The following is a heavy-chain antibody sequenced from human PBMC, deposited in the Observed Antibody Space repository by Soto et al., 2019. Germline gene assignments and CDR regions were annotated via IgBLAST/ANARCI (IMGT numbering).Heavy chain of an antibody. CDR3: ARGGFSSSWRFEY. D-gene: IGHD6-13*01. Sequence: ASVKVSCKGSGGTFINYAISWLRQAPGQGLEWMGGTVPVIGTPNDAQRFQDRVTITADVSTSRVYMELRSLRLEDTAVYYCARGGFSSSWRFEYWGQGTQVTVSS. CDR2: TVPVIGTP. CDR1: GGTFINYA. J-gene: IGHJ4*02. V-gene: IGHV1-69*13.